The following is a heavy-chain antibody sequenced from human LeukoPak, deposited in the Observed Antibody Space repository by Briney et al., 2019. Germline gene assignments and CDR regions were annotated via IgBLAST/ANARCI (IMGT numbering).Heavy chain of an antibody. CDR3: ARDTVAGQIYFDH. CDR1: GFTVSSEY. D-gene: IGHD6-19*01. J-gene: IGHJ4*02. V-gene: IGHV3-11*01. Sequence: GGSLRLSCTASGFTVSSEYMSWIRQAPGKGLEWVSFINTSTSSIHYADSVKGRFTISRDNAKNSLYLQMDSLRVEDTAVYYCARDTVAGQIYFDHWGQGTLVTVSS. CDR2: INTSTSSI.